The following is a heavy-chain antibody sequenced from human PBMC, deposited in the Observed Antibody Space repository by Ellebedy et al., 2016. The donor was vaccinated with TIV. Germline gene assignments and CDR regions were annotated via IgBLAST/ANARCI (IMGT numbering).Heavy chain of an antibody. CDR3: ASYVDTAMVFDY. CDR1: GFTFSSYA. Sequence: GESLKISCAASGFTFSSYAMSWVRQAPGKGLECVSAISGSDGSTYYADSVKGRFPISRDNSKNTLYLQMNSLRAEDTAVYYCASYVDTAMVFDYWGQGTLVTVSS. D-gene: IGHD5-18*01. CDR2: ISGSDGST. J-gene: IGHJ4*02. V-gene: IGHV3-23*01.